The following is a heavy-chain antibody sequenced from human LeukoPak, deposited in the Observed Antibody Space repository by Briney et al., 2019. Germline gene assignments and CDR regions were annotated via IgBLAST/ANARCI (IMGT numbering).Heavy chain of an antibody. CDR1: GFTVNSNY. CDR2: IYSGGTT. J-gene: IGHJ6*02. V-gene: IGHV3-53*01. Sequence: PGGSLRLSCAASGFTVNSNYWSWVRQAPGKGLEWVSVIYSGGTTYYADSVKGRFTFSRDNSKNTLYLQMNSLRAEDTAVHYCARARNPDYYYYYGMDVWGQGTTVTVSS. CDR3: ARARNPDYYYYYGMDV.